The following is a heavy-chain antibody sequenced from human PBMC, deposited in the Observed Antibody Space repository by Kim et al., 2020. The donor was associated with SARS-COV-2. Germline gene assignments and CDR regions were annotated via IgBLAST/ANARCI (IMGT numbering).Heavy chain of an antibody. Sequence: GGSLRLSCAASGVTFNSYAMSWVRQAPGKGLEWVSAISGSGGSTYYAHSVKGRFTISRDNSKNTLYLQMNSLRAEDTAVYYCAKTGGNSWYFDYWGQGTLVTVSS. V-gene: IGHV3-23*01. CDR3: AKTGGNSWYFDY. CDR1: GVTFNSYA. CDR2: ISGSGGST. D-gene: IGHD2-21*02. J-gene: IGHJ4*02.